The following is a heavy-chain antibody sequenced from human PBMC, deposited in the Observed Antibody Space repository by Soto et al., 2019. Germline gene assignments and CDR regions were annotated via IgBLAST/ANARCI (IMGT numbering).Heavy chain of an antibody. J-gene: IGHJ6*02. Sequence: GPSVKVSCKASGGTFSSYAIIWVRPAPGQGLEWMGGINPNSGRTNYAQKFQGRVTMTGDTSTSTAYMELSRLRSDDTAVYYCARDLKTPRGYYYYGMDVWGQGTTVTVS. CDR3: ARDLKTPRGYYYYGMDV. CDR2: INPNSGRT. CDR1: GGTFSSYA. D-gene: IGHD2-15*01. V-gene: IGHV1-69*10.